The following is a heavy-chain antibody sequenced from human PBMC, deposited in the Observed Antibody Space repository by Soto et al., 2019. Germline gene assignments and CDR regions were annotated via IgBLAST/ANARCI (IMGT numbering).Heavy chain of an antibody. CDR2: ISGSGGST. Sequence: GGSLRLSCAASGFTFSSYAMSWVRQAPGKGLEWVSAISGSGGSTYYADSVKGRFTISRDNSKNTLYPQMNSLRAEDTAVYYCAKGGYVSVYYYGMDVWGQGTTVTVSS. V-gene: IGHV3-23*01. CDR1: GFTFSSYA. CDR3: AKGGYVSVYYYGMDV. J-gene: IGHJ6*02. D-gene: IGHD5-12*01.